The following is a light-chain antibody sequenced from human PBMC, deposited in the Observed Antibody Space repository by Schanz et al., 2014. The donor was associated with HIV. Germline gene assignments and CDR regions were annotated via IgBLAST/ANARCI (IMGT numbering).Light chain of an antibody. CDR2: DVS. CDR3: SSYTSSSTRV. Sequence: QSVLTQPPSVSGSPGQSVTISCTGTSSDFGAYDFVSWYQQHPGKAPKLMIYDVSDRPSGVSNRFSGSKSGNTASLSISGLQAEDEADYYCSSYTSSSTRVFGGGTKVTVL. J-gene: IGLJ3*02. CDR1: SSDFGAYDF. V-gene: IGLV2-14*01.